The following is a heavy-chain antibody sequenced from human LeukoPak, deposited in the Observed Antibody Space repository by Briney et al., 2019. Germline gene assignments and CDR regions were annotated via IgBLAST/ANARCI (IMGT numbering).Heavy chain of an antibody. CDR3: ARESWLLRNWFDP. V-gene: IGHV3-48*03. CDR1: GFTFSSYE. J-gene: IGHJ5*02. CDR2: ISSSGSTI. D-gene: IGHD2-15*01. Sequence: QPGGSLRFSCAASGFTFSSYEMNWVRQAPGKGLEWVSYISSSGSTIYYADSVKGRFTISRDNAKNSLYLQMNSLRAEDTAVYYCARESWLLRNWFDPWCQGTLVTVSS.